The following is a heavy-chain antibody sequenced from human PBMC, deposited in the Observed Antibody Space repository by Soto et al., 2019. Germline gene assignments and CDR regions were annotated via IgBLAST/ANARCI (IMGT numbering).Heavy chain of an antibody. CDR2: INPSGGST. J-gene: IGHJ4*02. CDR1: GYTFTSYY. D-gene: IGHD3-3*01. Sequence: ASLKVSCKASGYTFTSYYMHWVRQAPGQGLEWMGIINPSGGSTSYAQKFQGRVTMTRDASTSTVYMELSSLRSEDTAVYYCARVWYYDFWSVYYSFDYWGQVTLFPVSP. V-gene: IGHV1-46*01. CDR3: ARVWYYDFWSVYYSFDY.